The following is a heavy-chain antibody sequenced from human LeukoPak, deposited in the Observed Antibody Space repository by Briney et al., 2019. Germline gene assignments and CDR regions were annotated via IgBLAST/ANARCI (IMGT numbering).Heavy chain of an antibody. J-gene: IGHJ4*02. V-gene: IGHV4-34*01. Sequence: SETLSLTCAVYGGSFSGYYWSWIRQPPGKGLEWIGEINHSGSTNYNPSLKSRVTISVDTSKNQFSLKLSSVTAADTAVYHCARRLGYCSRISCYTYDYWGQGTLVTVSS. D-gene: IGHD2-2*02. CDR2: INHSGST. CDR1: GGSFSGYY. CDR3: ARRLGYCSRISCYTYDY.